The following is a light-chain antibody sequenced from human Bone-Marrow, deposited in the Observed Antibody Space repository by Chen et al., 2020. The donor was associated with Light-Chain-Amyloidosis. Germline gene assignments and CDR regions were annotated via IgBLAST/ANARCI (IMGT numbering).Light chain of an antibody. Sequence: IVLTQSPGTLSLSPGERATLPCRTSQSISASYLAWYQHKPGQAPRLRMYDESTRATGIPDRFSGSGSGTDFTLSISRLEPEDCAVYYCQHCGHSPKTFGQGTKVEIK. CDR1: QSISASY. V-gene: IGKV3-20*01. J-gene: IGKJ1*01. CDR3: QHCGHSPKT. CDR2: DES.